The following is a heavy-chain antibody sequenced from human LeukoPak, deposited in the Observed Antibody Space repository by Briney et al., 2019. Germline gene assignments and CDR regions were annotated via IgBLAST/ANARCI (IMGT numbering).Heavy chain of an antibody. Sequence: GGSLRLSCAASWFTVINNDMTWVRQAPGKGLEWVSVLYSDGNTKYADSVQGRFTISRDNSKNTLYLEMNSLSPDETPVYYCARGVEPLAANTLAYWGQGTLVTVSS. CDR3: ARGVEPLAANTLAY. J-gene: IGHJ4*02. CDR1: WFTVINND. CDR2: LYSDGNT. D-gene: IGHD1-14*01. V-gene: IGHV3-53*01.